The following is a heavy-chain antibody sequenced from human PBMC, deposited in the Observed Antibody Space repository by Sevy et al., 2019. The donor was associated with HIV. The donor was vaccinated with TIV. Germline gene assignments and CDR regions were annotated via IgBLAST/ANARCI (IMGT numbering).Heavy chain of an antibody. V-gene: IGHV4-39*01. CDR1: GGSISSSDNY. Sequence: SETLSLTCTVSGGSISSSDNYLGWIRQPPGKGLDWIASSYYSGSTYYNPSLKSRVTISVDTSKNQFSLKLRSVTAADTAVYYCARRRVEDYYGSGTPPLVNGPFDIWGQGTMVTVSS. CDR3: ARRRVEDYYGSGTPPLVNGPFDI. D-gene: IGHD3-10*01. J-gene: IGHJ3*02. CDR2: SYYSGST.